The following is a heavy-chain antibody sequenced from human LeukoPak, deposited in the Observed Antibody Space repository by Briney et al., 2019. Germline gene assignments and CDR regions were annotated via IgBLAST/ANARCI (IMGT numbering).Heavy chain of an antibody. J-gene: IGHJ4*02. V-gene: IGHV3-53*01. Sequence: GGSLRLSCTVSGFTVSINSMSWVRQAPGKGLEWVSFIYSDGNTHYSDSVKGRFTISRDNPKNTLYLQMNSLRAEDTAVYYCARRAGEYSHPYDYWGQGTLVTVSS. D-gene: IGHD4-17*01. CDR2: IYSDGNT. CDR3: ARRAGEYSHPYDY. CDR1: GFTVSINS.